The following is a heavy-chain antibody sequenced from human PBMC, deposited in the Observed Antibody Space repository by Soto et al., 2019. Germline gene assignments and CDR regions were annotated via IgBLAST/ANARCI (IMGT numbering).Heavy chain of an antibody. V-gene: IGHV3-23*01. CDR1: GFTFSSYS. CDR3: VSGRPLDY. CDR2: ISGSGAST. J-gene: IGHJ4*02. Sequence: GGSLRLSCAASGFTFSSYSMNWVRQAPGKGLEWVSGISGSGASTYYTDSLKGRFTISRDNSKSTLYLQMNSLRAEDTAVYYCVSGRPLDYWGQGTLVTVSS.